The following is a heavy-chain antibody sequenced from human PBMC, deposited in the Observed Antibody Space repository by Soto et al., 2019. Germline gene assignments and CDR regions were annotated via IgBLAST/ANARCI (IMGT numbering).Heavy chain of an antibody. CDR2: ITPIFGTA. J-gene: IGHJ6*02. CDR1: GGTFSSYA. CDR3: ARAPPRVYSSGSPGSYGMDV. V-gene: IGHV1-69*13. Sequence: ASVKVSCKASGGTFSSYAISWVRPAPGQRLEWMGGITPIFGTANYAQKFQGRVTITADESTSTAYMELSSLRSEDTAVYYCARAPPRVYSSGSPGSYGMDVWGQGTTVTVSS. D-gene: IGHD6-19*01.